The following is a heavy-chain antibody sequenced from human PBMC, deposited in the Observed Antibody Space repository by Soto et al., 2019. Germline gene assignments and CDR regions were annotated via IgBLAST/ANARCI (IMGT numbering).Heavy chain of an antibody. CDR1: GYTFTSYG. V-gene: IGHV1-18*01. D-gene: IGHD6-13*01. CDR2: ISAYNGNT. CDR3: ARDHSSWSPKVYYYGMDV. Sequence: ASVKVSCKASGYTFTSYGISWVRQAPGQGLEWMGWISAYNGNTSYAQKFQGRVTMTRDTSTSTVYMELSSLRSEDTAVYYCARDHSSWSPKVYYYGMDVWGQGTTVTVSS. J-gene: IGHJ6*02.